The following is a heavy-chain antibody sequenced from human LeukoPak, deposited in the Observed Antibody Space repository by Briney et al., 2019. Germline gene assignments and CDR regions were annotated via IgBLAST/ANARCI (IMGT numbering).Heavy chain of an antibody. CDR2: IYTSGST. Sequence: PSETLSLTCTVSGGSISSYYWSWIRQPAGKGLEWIGRIYTSGSTNYNPSLKSRVTMSVDTSKNQFSLKLRSVTAADTAVYYCAREMGYNWNDPGWFDPWGQGTLVTVSS. CDR3: AREMGYNWNDPGWFDP. CDR1: GGSISSYY. D-gene: IGHD1-1*01. J-gene: IGHJ5*02. V-gene: IGHV4-4*07.